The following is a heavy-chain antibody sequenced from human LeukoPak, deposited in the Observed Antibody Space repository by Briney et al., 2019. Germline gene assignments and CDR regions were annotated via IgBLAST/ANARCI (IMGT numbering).Heavy chain of an antibody. CDR3: ARGRVVTKLSMRYFDL. D-gene: IGHD2-8*01. J-gene: IGHJ2*01. CDR1: GGSFSGYY. Sequence: SETLSLTCAVYGGSFSGYYWSWIRQPPGKGLEWIGEINHSGSTNYNPSLKSRVTISVDTSKNQFSLKLSTVTAADTAVYYCARGRVVTKLSMRYFDLWGRGTLVTVSS. CDR2: INHSGST. V-gene: IGHV4-34*01.